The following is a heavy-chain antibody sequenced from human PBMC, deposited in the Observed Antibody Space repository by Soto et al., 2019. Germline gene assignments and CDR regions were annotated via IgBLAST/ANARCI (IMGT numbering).Heavy chain of an antibody. CDR3: AKDSIGIQLRRYYFDY. D-gene: IGHD5-18*01. V-gene: IGHV3-23*01. CDR2: ISGSGGST. Sequence: XGSLRLSCAASGFTFSSYAMSWVRQAPGKGLEWVSAISGSGGSTYYADSVKGRFTISRDNSKNTLYLQMNSLTAEDTAVYYCAKDSIGIQLRRYYFDYWGQGTLVTVSS. CDR1: GFTFSSYA. J-gene: IGHJ4*02.